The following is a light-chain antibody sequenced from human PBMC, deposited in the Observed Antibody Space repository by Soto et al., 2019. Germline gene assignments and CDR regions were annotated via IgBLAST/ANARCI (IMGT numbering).Light chain of an antibody. J-gene: IGKJ1*01. V-gene: IGKV1-9*01. CDR3: QQYAGSPRT. Sequence: IQLTQSPSSLSASLGDRVTITCRASQGISNHLGWYQQKPGKAPELLIYAASTLQTGVPSRFSGGGSGTDFTLTITSLRPEDFAVYFCQQYAGSPRTFGQGTQ. CDR2: AAS. CDR1: QGISNH.